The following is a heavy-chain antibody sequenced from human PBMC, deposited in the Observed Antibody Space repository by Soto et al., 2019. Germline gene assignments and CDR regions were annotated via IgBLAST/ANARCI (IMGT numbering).Heavy chain of an antibody. D-gene: IGHD3-3*01. V-gene: IGHV4-34*01. CDR3: ARGRTSRYFGDWFDP. J-gene: IGHJ5*02. CDR2: INHSGST. CDR1: GGSLSDYF. Sequence: PSETLSLTCVVSGGSLSDYFWIWIRQPPGKGLEWIGEINHSGSTNYNPSLKSRVTISVDTSKNQFSLKLSSVTAADTAVYYCARGRTSRYFGDWFDPWGQGTLVTVSS.